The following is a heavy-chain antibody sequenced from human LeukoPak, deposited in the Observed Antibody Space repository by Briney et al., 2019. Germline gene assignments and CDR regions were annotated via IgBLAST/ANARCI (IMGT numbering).Heavy chain of an antibody. CDR1: GASITSTNW. V-gene: IGHV4-4*02. CDR2: VYHSGYA. J-gene: IGHJ4*02. Sequence: PSETLSLTCAVSGASITSTNWWSWVRQPPGKGLEWIGEVYHSGYANYNPSLKGRVTMSVDKPKNQFSLNLTSVTAADTAVYYCARWRAAAAFDYWGQGTLVTVSS. D-gene: IGHD6-13*01. CDR3: ARWRAAAAFDY.